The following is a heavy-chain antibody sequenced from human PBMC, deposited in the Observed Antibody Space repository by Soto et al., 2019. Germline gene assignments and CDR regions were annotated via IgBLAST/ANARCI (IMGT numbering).Heavy chain of an antibody. CDR3: ARVAGITIFGVVIRPKRGWFDP. Sequence: PSETLSLTCAVYGGSFSGYYWSWIRQPPGKGLEWIGEINHSGSTNYNPSLKSRVTISVDTSKNQFSLKLSSVTAADTAVYSCARVAGITIFGVVIRPKRGWFDPWGQGTLVTVSS. CDR1: GGSFSGYY. V-gene: IGHV4-34*01. J-gene: IGHJ5*02. D-gene: IGHD3-3*01. CDR2: INHSGST.